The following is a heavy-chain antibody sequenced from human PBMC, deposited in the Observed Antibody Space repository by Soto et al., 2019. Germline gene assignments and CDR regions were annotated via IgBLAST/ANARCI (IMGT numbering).Heavy chain of an antibody. CDR1: GFTVSSNY. CDR2: IYSGGST. CDR3: ARDKDNDYGDSYPLGY. J-gene: IGHJ4*02. V-gene: IGHV3-53*04. D-gene: IGHD4-17*01. Sequence: GGSLRLSCAASGFTVSSNYMSWVRQAPGKGLEWVSVIYSGGSTYYADSVKGRFTISRHNSKNTLYLQMNSLRAEDTAVYYCARDKDNDYGDSYPLGYWGQGTLVTVSS.